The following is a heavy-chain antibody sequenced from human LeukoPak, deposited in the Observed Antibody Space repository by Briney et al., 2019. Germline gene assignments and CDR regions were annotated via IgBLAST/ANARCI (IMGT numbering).Heavy chain of an antibody. V-gene: IGHV4-39*07. Sequence: SETLSLTCTVSGGSISSSSYYWGWIRQPPGKGLEWIGSIYYSGSTYYNPSLKSRVTMSVDTSKNQFSLKLSSVTAADTAVYYCARARYYYGSGSLPFDPWGQGTLVTVSS. CDR1: GGSISSSSYY. CDR3: ARARYYYGSGSLPFDP. J-gene: IGHJ5*02. D-gene: IGHD3-10*01. CDR2: IYYSGST.